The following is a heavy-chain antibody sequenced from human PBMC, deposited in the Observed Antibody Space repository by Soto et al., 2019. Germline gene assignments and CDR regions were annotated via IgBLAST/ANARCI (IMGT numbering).Heavy chain of an antibody. J-gene: IGHJ6*02. Sequence: PGESLKISCKGSGYSFTSYWIGWVRQMPGKGLEWMGIIYPGDSDTRYSPSFQGQVTISADKSISTAYLQWSSLKASDTAMYYCARSPAPGGWLQFDYYYGMDVWGQGTTVTVS. V-gene: IGHV5-51*01. D-gene: IGHD5-12*01. CDR1: GYSFTSYW. CDR3: ARSPAPGGWLQFDYYYGMDV. CDR2: IYPGDSDT.